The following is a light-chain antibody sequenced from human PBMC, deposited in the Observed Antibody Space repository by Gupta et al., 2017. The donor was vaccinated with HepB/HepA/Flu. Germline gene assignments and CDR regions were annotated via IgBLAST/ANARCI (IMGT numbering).Light chain of an antibody. CDR2: KDS. CDR1: ALPKQY. Sequence: SYELTQPPSVSVSPGQTARITCSGDALPKQYAYWYQQKPGQAPVLVIYKDSERPSGIPERFSGSSSGTTVTLTTSGVQAEDEADYYCQSADSSGTYWVFGGGTKLTVL. CDR3: QSADSSGTYWV. V-gene: IGLV3-25*03. J-gene: IGLJ3*02.